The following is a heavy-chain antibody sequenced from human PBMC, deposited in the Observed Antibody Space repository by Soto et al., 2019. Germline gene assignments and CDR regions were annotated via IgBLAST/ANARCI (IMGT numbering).Heavy chain of an antibody. V-gene: IGHV1-69*05. CDR2: IIPIFGTA. J-gene: IGHJ5*02. Sequence: SLKVSCKASGGTFSSYAISWVRQAPGQGLEWMGGIIPIFGTANYAQKFQGRVTMTRDTSTSTVYMALSSLRSEDTAIYFCGRVMRSLLSITALDTWGQGTLVTVSS. CDR3: GRVMRSLLSITALDT. CDR1: GGTFSSYA. D-gene: IGHD3-10*01.